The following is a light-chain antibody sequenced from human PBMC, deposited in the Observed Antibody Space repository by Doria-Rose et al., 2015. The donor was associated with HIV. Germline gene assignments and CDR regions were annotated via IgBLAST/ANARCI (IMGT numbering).Light chain of an antibody. Sequence: QSALIQPASVSGSPGQSITISCTGTSSDVGSYNLVSWYQQYPGKAPKLMIFEVSKRPSGISNRFFGSKSGNTASLTISGLQAEDEADYYCYSYVGSSTVVFGGGTKLTVL. CDR2: EVS. V-gene: IGLV2-23*02. CDR1: SSDVGSYNL. CDR3: YSYVGSSTVV. J-gene: IGLJ3*02.